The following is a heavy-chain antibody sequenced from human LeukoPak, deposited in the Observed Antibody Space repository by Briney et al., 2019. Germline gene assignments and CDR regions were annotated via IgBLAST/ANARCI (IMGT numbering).Heavy chain of an antibody. CDR2: ISWNSGSI. J-gene: IGHJ2*01. D-gene: IGHD5-24*01. CDR1: GFTFDDYA. Sequence: PGGSLRLSCAASGFTFDDYAMHWVRQAPARGLAWVSGISWNSGSIGYADSVKGRFTISRDNAKNSLYLQMDSLRAEDTALYYCAKVPDGYPNWYFDLWGRGTLVTVSS. CDR3: AKVPDGYPNWYFDL. V-gene: IGHV3-9*01.